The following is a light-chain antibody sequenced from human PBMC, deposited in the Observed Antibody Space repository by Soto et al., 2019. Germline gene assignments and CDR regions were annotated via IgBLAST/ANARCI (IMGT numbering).Light chain of an antibody. CDR2: GNS. J-gene: IGLJ2*01. CDR1: SSNIGAGYD. CDR3: QSYDSSLSALE. V-gene: IGLV1-40*01. Sequence: QPVLTQPPSVPGAPGQRVTISCTGSSSNIGAGYDVHWYQQLPGTAPKLLIYGNSNRPSGVPDRFSGSKSGTSASLAITGLQAEDEADYYCQSYDSSLSALEFGGGTKLTVL.